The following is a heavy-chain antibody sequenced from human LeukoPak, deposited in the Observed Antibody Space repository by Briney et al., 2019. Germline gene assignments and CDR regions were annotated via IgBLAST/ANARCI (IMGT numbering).Heavy chain of an antibody. D-gene: IGHD3-22*01. CDR3: ARSGPNYYDSSGYSPGFDY. CDR2: IYYSGST. Sequence: PSETLSLTCTVSGGSISSYYWSWIRQSPGKGLEWIGYIYYSGSTKYNPPLKSRVTISVDTSKNQFSLKLSSVTAADTAVYYCARSGPNYYDSSGYSPGFDYWGQGTLVTVSS. J-gene: IGHJ4*02. CDR1: GGSISSYY. V-gene: IGHV4-59*01.